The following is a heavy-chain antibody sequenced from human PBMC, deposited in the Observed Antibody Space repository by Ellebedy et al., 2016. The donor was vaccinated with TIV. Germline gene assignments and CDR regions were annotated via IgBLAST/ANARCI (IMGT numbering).Heavy chain of an antibody. CDR1: GLTFSDAW. Sequence: GESLKISCASSGLTFSDAWMYWVRQAPGKGQEWVGRITSRADGGARDYAAPVQGRFTISRDESRNTLSLEMNSLKTEDTAMYYCTTGWAFDIWGQGTMVDVSS. CDR2: ITSRADGGAR. V-gene: IGHV3-15*01. J-gene: IGHJ3*02. CDR3: TTGWAFDI.